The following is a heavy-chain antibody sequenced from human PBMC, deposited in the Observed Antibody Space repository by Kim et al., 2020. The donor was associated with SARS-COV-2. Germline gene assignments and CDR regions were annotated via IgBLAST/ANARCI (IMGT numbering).Heavy chain of an antibody. CDR3: ARDGVVVAATDEPYYYYYGMDV. CDR2: ISSSSYI. Sequence: GGSLRLSCAASGFTFSSYSMNWVRQAPGKGLEWVSSISSSSYIYYADSVKGRFTISRDNAKNSLYLQMNSLRAEDTAVYYCARDGVVVAATDEPYYYYYGMDVWGQGTTVTVSS. V-gene: IGHV3-21*01. D-gene: IGHD2-15*01. J-gene: IGHJ6*02. CDR1: GFTFSSYS.